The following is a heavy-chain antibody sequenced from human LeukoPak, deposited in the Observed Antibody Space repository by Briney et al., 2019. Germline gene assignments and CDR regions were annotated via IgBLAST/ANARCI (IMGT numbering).Heavy chain of an antibody. Sequence: GGSLRLSCAASGFGFSTHDMSWGRQVPGKGPEWVSSISGSGTGTYYTDSVKGRFTISRGTSKNTLYLQMDNLRVEDTAVYYCVKGFHFDWWGQGTLVIVSS. CDR2: ISGSGTGT. CDR3: VKGFHFDW. V-gene: IGHV3-23*01. J-gene: IGHJ4*02. CDR1: GFGFSTHD.